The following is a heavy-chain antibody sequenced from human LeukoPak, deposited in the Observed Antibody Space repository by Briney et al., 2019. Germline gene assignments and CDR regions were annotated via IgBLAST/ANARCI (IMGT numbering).Heavy chain of an antibody. Sequence: GGSLRLSCAASGFTFSNAWMSWVRQAPGKGLEWVSSVSSTGGTTYYADSVKGRFTISRDNSKNMLYLQMNSLRAKDTAVYYCAKGSNWNYLYYFDYWGQGTLVTVSS. CDR1: GFTFSNAW. CDR3: AKGSNWNYLYYFDY. D-gene: IGHD1-7*01. CDR2: VSSTGGTT. V-gene: IGHV3-23*01. J-gene: IGHJ4*02.